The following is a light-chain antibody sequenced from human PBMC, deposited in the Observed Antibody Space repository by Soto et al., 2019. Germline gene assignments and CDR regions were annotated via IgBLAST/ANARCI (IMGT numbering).Light chain of an antibody. CDR2: AAS. V-gene: IGKV1-27*01. CDR3: XKYNSAPRT. CDR1: QGISNY. Sequence: DIQMTQSPSSLSASVGDRVTITCRASQGISNYLAWYQQKPGKVPKLLIYAASTLQSGVPSRFSGSGSGTXXXXXXXXXXPEDVATYXXXKYNSAPRTFGQGTKVEIK. J-gene: IGKJ1*01.